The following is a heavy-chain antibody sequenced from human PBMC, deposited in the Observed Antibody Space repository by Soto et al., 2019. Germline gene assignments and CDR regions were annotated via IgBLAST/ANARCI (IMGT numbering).Heavy chain of an antibody. D-gene: IGHD6-13*01. Sequence: QVQLVESGGGVVQPGRSLRLSCAASGFTFSSYAMHWVRQAPGKGLEWVAVISYDGSNKYYADSVKGRFTISRDNSKNTLYLQMNSMRAEDTAVYYCERSPAAGTNAFDIWGRGTMVTVSS. CDR3: ERSPAAGTNAFDI. J-gene: IGHJ3*02. CDR1: GFTFSSYA. V-gene: IGHV3-30-3*01. CDR2: ISYDGSNK.